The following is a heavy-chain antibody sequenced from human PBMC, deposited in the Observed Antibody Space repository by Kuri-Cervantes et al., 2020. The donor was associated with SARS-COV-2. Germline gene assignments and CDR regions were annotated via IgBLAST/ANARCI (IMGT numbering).Heavy chain of an antibody. CDR3: TRVDWATPRGAFDV. Sequence: ASVKVSCKASGYTFTGYYIHWVRQAPGQGLEWMGWINPNTGGPNYAQKFQGRVTMTRDTSISTAYMEVNRLRSDDTAVYYCTRVDWATPRGAFDVWGQGTMVTVSS. V-gene: IGHV1-2*02. J-gene: IGHJ3*01. CDR2: INPNTGGP. D-gene: IGHD3-9*01. CDR1: GYTFTGYY.